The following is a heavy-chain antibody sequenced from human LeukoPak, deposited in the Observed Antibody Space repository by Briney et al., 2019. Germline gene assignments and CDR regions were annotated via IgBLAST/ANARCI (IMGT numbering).Heavy chain of an antibody. V-gene: IGHV4-34*01. J-gene: IGHJ1*01. CDR1: GGSFSGYY. D-gene: IGHD6-13*01. CDR3: APRRIAAAGVEYFQH. CDR2: INYSGST. Sequence: SETLSLTCAVYGGSFSGYYWSWIRQPPGKGLEWIGEINYSGSTNYNPSLKSRVTISVDTSKNQFSLKLSSVTAADTAVYYCAPRRIAAAGVEYFQHWGQGTLVTVSS.